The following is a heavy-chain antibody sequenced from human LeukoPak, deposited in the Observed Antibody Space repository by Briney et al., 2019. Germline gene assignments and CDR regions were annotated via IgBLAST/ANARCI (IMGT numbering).Heavy chain of an antibody. V-gene: IGHV5-51*01. J-gene: IGHJ4*02. Sequence: GESLKISCKASGYRFTAYWIGWVRQMPGKGLEWMGVIHPVDSDTTYSPSFQGQVTISADESNNIAYLEWDSLKASDSGTYYCARRTGSGTYYSLFFDYWGQGALVTVSS. CDR1: GYRFTAYW. CDR2: IHPVDSDT. D-gene: IGHD1-26*01. CDR3: ARRTGSGTYYSLFFDY.